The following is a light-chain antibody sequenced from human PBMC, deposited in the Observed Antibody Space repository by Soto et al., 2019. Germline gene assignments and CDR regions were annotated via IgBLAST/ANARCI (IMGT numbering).Light chain of an antibody. V-gene: IGKV1-39*01. CDR1: QTLNNY. CDR2: AAS. J-gene: IGKJ4*01. CDR3: QQSLSPLLT. Sequence: DIQMTQSPSSVSASVGDRITITCRASQTLNNYLTWFQQKPGKAPKVLIYAASTLQSGVPSRFSGSGSGAEFTPTISSLQPEDFATYYCQQSLSPLLTFGGGTKVDIK.